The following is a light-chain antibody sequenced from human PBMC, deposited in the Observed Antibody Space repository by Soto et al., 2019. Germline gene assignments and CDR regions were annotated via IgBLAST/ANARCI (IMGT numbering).Light chain of an antibody. J-gene: IGKJ1*01. V-gene: IGKV1-5*01. CDR2: DAS. CDR3: QQYNSHPWT. CDR1: QSISNR. Sequence: IQMTQSPSTLSASVGDGVTITCRASQSISNRLAWYQQKPGEAPKYLIYDASTLDSGAPSRFSGSGSGTEFTLSISSLQPDDFATYYCQQYNSHPWTFGQGTKVDIK.